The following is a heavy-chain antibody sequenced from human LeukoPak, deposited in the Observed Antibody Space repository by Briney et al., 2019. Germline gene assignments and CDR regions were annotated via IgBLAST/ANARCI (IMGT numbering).Heavy chain of an antibody. D-gene: IGHD3-10*01. CDR1: GFTFSSYA. Sequence: GGSLRLSCAASGFTFSSYAMHWVRQAPGKGLERVAVISYDGSNKYYADSVKGRFTISRDNSKNTLYLQMNSLRAEDTAVYYCASGYYYGSGSYYRYFDYWGQGTLVTVSS. J-gene: IGHJ4*02. CDR3: ASGYYYGSGSYYRYFDY. CDR2: ISYDGSNK. V-gene: IGHV3-30*04.